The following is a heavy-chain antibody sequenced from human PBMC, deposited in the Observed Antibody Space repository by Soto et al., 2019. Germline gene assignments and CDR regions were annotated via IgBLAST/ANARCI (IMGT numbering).Heavy chain of an antibody. CDR1: GGSISSSSYY. Sequence: QLQLQESGPGLVKPSETLSLTCTVSGGSISSSSYYWGWIRQPPGKWLEWIGSIYYSGRSYYNPSPKRLVTISVDASKNQFSLKLSSVTAADTSVYYCARHTPAITISDHWGQGTLVTVSS. D-gene: IGHD5-12*01. V-gene: IGHV4-39*01. CDR3: ARHTPAITISDH. CDR2: IYYSGRS. J-gene: IGHJ4*02.